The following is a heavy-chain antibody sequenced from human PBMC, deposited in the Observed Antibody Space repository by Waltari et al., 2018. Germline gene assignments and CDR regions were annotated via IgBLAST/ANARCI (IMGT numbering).Heavy chain of an antibody. D-gene: IGHD3-22*01. J-gene: IGHJ4*02. V-gene: IGHV3-23*04. CDR3: ARSYYYDSSGYYPPDY. Sequence: EVQLVESGGGLVQPGGSLRLSCAASGVTFSSYAMRWVRQAPGKGLEWVSAISGSGGSTYYADSVKGRFTISRDNSKNTLYLQMNSLRAEDTAVYYCARSYYYDSSGYYPPDYWGQGTLVTVSS. CDR1: GVTFSSYA. CDR2: ISGSGGST.